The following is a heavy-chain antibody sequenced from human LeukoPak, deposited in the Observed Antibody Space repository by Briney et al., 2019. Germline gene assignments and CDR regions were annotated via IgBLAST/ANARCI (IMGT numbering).Heavy chain of an antibody. CDR2: ISWNSGSI. V-gene: IGHV3-9*01. CDR3: AKAGRRRDGYLRDAFDI. Sequence: PGGSLRLSCAAPGFTFDAYAMHWVRHAPGEGLGWGSGISWNSGSIGYADSVKGRFTISRDNAKNSLYLQMNSLRAEDTALYYCAKAGRRRDGYLRDAFDIWGQGTMVTVSS. CDR1: GFTFDAYA. J-gene: IGHJ3*02. D-gene: IGHD5-24*01.